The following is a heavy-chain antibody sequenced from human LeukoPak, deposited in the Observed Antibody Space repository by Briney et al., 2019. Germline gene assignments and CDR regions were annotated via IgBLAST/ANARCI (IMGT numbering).Heavy chain of an antibody. CDR2: ISYDGSNE. CDR1: GFTFSGYA. J-gene: IGHJ4*02. CDR3: ARVGYYASGPFSYFDY. V-gene: IGHV3-30-3*01. D-gene: IGHD3-10*01. Sequence: GGSLRLSCAASGFTFSGYAMHWVRQAPGKGLEWVAVISYDGSNEYYADPVKGRFTISGDNSKNTLYLQMNSLSVEDTAVYYCARVGYYASGPFSYFDYWGQGTLVTVSS.